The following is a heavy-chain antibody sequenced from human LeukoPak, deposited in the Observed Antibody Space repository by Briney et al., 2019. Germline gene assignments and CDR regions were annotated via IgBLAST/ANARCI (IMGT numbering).Heavy chain of an antibody. CDR3: AKDSSSWYHDNYFDY. CDR2: ISWNSGSI. V-gene: IGHV3-9*01. D-gene: IGHD6-13*01. Sequence: GGSLRLSCAASGFTFGDYAMHWVRQAPGKGLEWVSGISWNSGSIGYADSVKGRFTISRDNAKNSLYLQMNSLRAEDTALYYCAKDSSSWYHDNYFDYWGQGTLVTVSS. CDR1: GFTFGDYA. J-gene: IGHJ4*02.